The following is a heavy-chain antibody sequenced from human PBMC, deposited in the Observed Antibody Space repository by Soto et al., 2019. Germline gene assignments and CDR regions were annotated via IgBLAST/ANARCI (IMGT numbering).Heavy chain of an antibody. J-gene: IGHJ4*02. CDR1: GFTFDDYS. CDR3: AKGLYYDILTGYDLFDY. V-gene: IGHV3-9*01. Sequence: PGGSLRLSCAASGFTFDDYSMHWVRQAPGKGLEWVSGISWNSGSIGYADSVKGRFTISRDNAKNSLYLQMNSLRAEDTALYYCAKGLYYDILTGYDLFDYWGQGTLVTVSS. CDR2: ISWNSGSI. D-gene: IGHD3-9*01.